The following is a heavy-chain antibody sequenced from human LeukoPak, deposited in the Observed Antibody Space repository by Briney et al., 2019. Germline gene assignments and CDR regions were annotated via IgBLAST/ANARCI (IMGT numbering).Heavy chain of an antibody. CDR1: GFTFSSYG. Sequence: GTSLRLSCAASGFTFSSYGMHWVRQAPGKGLEWVAGIWEDGSNIYYADSVKGRFTISRDNSKNTLYLQMNSLRAEDTAVYYCARVWGLAVAGGEIEYWGQGTLVTVSS. D-gene: IGHD6-13*01. CDR2: IWEDGSNI. V-gene: IGHV3-33*01. J-gene: IGHJ4*02. CDR3: ARVWGLAVAGGEIEY.